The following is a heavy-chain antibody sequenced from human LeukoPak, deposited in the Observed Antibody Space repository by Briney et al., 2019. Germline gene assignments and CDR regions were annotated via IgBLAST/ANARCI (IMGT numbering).Heavy chain of an antibody. CDR1: GYTFTSYG. V-gene: IGHV1-18*01. J-gene: IGHJ3*02. CDR3: ARAHYYDSKALYDAFDI. Sequence: ASVKVSCKASGYTFTSYGISWVRQAPGQGLEWMGWISAYNGNTNYAQKLQGRVTMTTDTSTSTAYMELSSLRSEDTAVYYCARAHYYDSKALYDAFDIWGQGTMVTVSS. D-gene: IGHD3-22*01. CDR2: ISAYNGNT.